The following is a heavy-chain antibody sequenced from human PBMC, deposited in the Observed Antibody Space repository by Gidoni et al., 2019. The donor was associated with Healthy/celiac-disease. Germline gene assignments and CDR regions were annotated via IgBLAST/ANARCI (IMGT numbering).Heavy chain of an antibody. Sequence: QLQLQESGPGLVKPSETLSLPCTVSGGSISSSSYYWGWIRQPPGKGLEWIGSIYYSGSTYYNPSLKSRVTISVDTSKNQFSLKLSSVTAADTAVYYCARAQAPAALMDVWGQGTTVTVSS. CDR2: IYYSGST. CDR3: ARAQAPAALMDV. V-gene: IGHV4-39*07. CDR1: GGSISSSSYY. J-gene: IGHJ6*02. D-gene: IGHD6-13*01.